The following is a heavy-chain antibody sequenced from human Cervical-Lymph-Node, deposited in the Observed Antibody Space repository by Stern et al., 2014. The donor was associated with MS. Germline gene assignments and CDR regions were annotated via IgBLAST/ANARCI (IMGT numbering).Heavy chain of an antibody. CDR3: AAEGEYIRSGIYHYTGMDV. CDR2: LGGGSGDT. D-gene: IGHD3-10*01. Sequence: QLVQSGPEVKRPGTSVRVSCTASGFTFVSSAMQWVRQARGQRHEWKGFLGGGSGDTRYAKKFQDRVTISRDMSTSTVNMELSSLRSDDTAVYYCAAEGEYIRSGIYHYTGMDVWGQGTTVTVSS. J-gene: IGHJ6*02. CDR1: GFTFVSSA. V-gene: IGHV1-58*02.